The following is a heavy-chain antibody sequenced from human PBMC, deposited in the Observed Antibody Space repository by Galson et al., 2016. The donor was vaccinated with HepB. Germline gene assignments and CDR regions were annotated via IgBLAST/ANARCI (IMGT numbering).Heavy chain of an antibody. Sequence: SLRLSCAGSGFIFNSHAMRWVRQAPGKGLELVSAISDIGANTYHADFVKGRFTISRDNSKNTMCLQMNSLRVEDTAVYYCAARYGEFLMVFDYWGQGTLVTVSS. J-gene: IGHJ4*02. V-gene: IGHV3-23*01. CDR2: ISDIGANT. D-gene: IGHD3-10*01. CDR1: GFIFNSHA. CDR3: AARYGEFLMVFDY.